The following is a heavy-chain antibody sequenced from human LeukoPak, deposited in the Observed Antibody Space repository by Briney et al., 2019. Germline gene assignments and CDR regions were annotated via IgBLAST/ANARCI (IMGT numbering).Heavy chain of an antibody. CDR1: GFTLSTYT. J-gene: IGHJ5*02. V-gene: IGHV3-48*04. CDR2: ISSTSTTK. Sequence: GGSLRLSCTASGFTLSTYTMNWVRQAPGKGLEWVSYISSTSTTKYYADSVKGRFTISRDNSKNSLDLQMNRLTAEDTAVYYCARDRSLVDGDYGVWFDAWGQGSLVSVSS. CDR3: ARDRSLVDGDYGVWFDA. D-gene: IGHD4-17*01.